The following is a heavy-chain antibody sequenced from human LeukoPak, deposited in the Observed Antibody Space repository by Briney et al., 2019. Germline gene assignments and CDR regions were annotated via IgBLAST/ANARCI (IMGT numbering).Heavy chain of an antibody. CDR2: IIPIFGTA. CDR3: ARDAYGSGSRSDY. Sequence: GASVKVSCKASGGTFSSYAISWVRQAPGQGLEWMGGIIPIFGTANYAQKFQGRVTITADKSTSTAYMELSSLRSEDTAVYYCARDAYGSGSRSDYWGQGTLVTVSS. CDR1: GGTFSSYA. J-gene: IGHJ4*02. D-gene: IGHD3-10*01. V-gene: IGHV1-69*06.